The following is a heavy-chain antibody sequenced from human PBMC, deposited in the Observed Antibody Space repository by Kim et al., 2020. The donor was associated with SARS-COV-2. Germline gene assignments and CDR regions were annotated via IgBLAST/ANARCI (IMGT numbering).Heavy chain of an antibody. V-gene: IGHV4-34*01. D-gene: IGHD2-2*01. CDR3: ASIGIGSTGDY. Sequence: NYHPALKSRVTISVDTSKNQCSLKLSSVAAADTAVYYCASIGIGSTGDYWGQGTLVTISS. J-gene: IGHJ4*02.